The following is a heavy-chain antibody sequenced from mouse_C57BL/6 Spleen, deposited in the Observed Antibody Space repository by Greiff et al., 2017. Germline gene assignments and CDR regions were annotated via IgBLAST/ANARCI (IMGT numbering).Heavy chain of an antibody. Sequence: VQLQQQSGPELVKPGASVKISCKASGYTFTDYYMNWVKQSHGKSLEWIGDINPNNGGTSYNQKFKGKATLTVDKSSSTAYIVLRSLTSEDSAVYYCARGYYGAFAYWGQGTLVTVSA. D-gene: IGHD1-1*02. CDR3: ARGYYGAFAY. CDR2: INPNNGGT. CDR1: GYTFTDYY. V-gene: IGHV1-26*01. J-gene: IGHJ3*01.